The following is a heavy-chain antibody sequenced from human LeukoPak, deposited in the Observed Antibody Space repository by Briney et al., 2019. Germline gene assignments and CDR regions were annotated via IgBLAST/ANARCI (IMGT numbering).Heavy chain of an antibody. D-gene: IGHD3-9*01. CDR2: IYYSGST. V-gene: IGHV4-59*01. J-gene: IGHJ6*02. CDR3: ARDGNDILWPVYGVDV. CDR1: GGSISSYY. Sequence: SETLSLTCTVSGGSISSYYWSWIRQPPGKGLEWIRYIYYSGSTNYNPSLKSRVTISVDTSKNQFSLKLSSVTAADTAVYYCARDGNDILWPVYGVDVWGQGTTVTVSS.